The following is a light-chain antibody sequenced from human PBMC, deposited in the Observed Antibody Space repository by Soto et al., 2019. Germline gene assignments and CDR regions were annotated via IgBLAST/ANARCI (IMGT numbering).Light chain of an antibody. CDR3: QQNYSTPLA. CDR1: QSISRC. CDR2: AAS. J-gene: IGKJ4*01. V-gene: IGKV1-39*01. Sequence: DIQMTQSPFSLSASVGDRVTITCRASQSISRCLKWYQQKPGKAPNLLIYAASSLESGVPSKFSGSGSGTNFTPTIISLLLKDFATYYYQQNYSTPLAFGGGTKVDIK.